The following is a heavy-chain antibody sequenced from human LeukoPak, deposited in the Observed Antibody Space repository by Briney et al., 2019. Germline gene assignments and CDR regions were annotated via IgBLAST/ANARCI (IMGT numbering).Heavy chain of an antibody. CDR2: LNWNGDDT. D-gene: IGHD1-26*01. CDR1: GFTFDDYG. CDR3: ARDGEIVGARFDY. Sequence: GGSLRLSCAASGFTFDDYGMSWVRQAPGKGLEWVSSLNWNGDDTSYAVSVKGRFTISRDNAQKSLYLQMNSLRAEDTALYFCARDGEIVGARFDYWGQGILVTVSS. J-gene: IGHJ4*02. V-gene: IGHV3-20*04.